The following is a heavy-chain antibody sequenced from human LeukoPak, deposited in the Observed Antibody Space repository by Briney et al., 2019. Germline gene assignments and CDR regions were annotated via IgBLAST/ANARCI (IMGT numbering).Heavy chain of an antibody. D-gene: IGHD6-19*01. CDR3: ARDLHLSSGWYEGNGWFDP. CDR1: GGSISSYY. Sequence: SPSETLSLTCTVSGGSISSYYWSWIRQPAGKGLESIGHISTSGSTNYNPSLKSRVTMSVDTSKNQFSLKLSSVTAADTAVYYCARDLHLSSGWYEGNGWFDPWGQGTLVTVSS. CDR2: ISTSGST. V-gene: IGHV4-4*07. J-gene: IGHJ5*02.